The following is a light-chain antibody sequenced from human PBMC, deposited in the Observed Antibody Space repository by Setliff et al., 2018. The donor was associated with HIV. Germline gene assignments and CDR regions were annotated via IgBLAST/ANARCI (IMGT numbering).Light chain of an antibody. CDR1: SSNIGSNT. J-gene: IGLJ3*02. CDR2: SNN. V-gene: IGLV1-44*01. CDR3: AAWDDSLNGSWV. Sequence: ALTQPPSASGTPGQRVTISCSGSSSNIGSNTVNWYQQLPGTAPKLLIYSNNQRPSGVPDRFSGSKSGTSASLAISGLQSEDEADYYCAAWDDSLNGSWVFGGGTKGTVL.